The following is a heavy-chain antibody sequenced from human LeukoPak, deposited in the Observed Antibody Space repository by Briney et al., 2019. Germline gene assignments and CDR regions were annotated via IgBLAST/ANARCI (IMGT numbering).Heavy chain of an antibody. CDR2: IRYDGINK. D-gene: IGHD2-21*02. J-gene: IGHJ3*02. CDR3: ARERLGVTAFDI. Sequence: GGSLRLSCAASEYGMHWVRQAPGEGLEWVTFIRYDGINKYYADSLKGRFTISRDNSKNTLYLQMNSLRAEDTAVYYCARERLGVTAFDIWGQGTMVTVSS. V-gene: IGHV3-30*02. CDR1: EYG.